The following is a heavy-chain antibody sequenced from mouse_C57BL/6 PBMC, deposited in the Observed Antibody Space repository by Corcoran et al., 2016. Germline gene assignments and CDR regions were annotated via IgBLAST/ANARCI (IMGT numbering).Heavy chain of an antibody. CDR1: GYTFTDYY. CDR2: INPNNGGT. D-gene: IGHD1-1*01. J-gene: IGHJ4*01. CDR3: GRAYYGSPVAMDY. Sequence: EVQLQQSGPELVKPGASVKISCKASGYTFTDYYMNWVKQSHGKSLEWIGDINPNNGGTSYNQKFKGKATLTVDKSSSTAYMELRSLTSEDSAVYYCGRAYYGSPVAMDYWGQGTSVTVSS. V-gene: IGHV1-26*01.